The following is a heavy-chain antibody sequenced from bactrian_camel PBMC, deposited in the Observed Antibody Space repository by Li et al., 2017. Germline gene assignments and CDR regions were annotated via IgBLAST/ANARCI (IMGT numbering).Heavy chain of an antibody. V-gene: IGHV3S53*01. CDR2: IEGDGTT. CDR3: ATVLGSSDSTDY. J-gene: IGHJ4*01. CDR1: GDTHGNVC. D-gene: IGHD4*01. Sequence: HVQLVESGGGSVETGGSLNLTCAISGDTHGNVCLAWFRQAPGKEREGVAFIEGDGTTSYADSVKGRFTISRDNAKNTVYLQMDSLKPEDTALYYCATVLGSSDSTDYWGQGTQVTVS.